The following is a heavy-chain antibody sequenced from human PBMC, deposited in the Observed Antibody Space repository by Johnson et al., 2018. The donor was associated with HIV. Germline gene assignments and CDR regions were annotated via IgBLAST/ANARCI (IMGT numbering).Heavy chain of an antibody. CDR2: IYIGGST. Sequence: VQLVESGGGVVQPGGSLRLSCAASGFTFDDYGMSWVRQAPGNGLDWVSVIYIGGSTHYADSVKGIFTISRYNSKNTLYLQMNSLRVEDTAVYYCARDFGYYYDRWAFDIWGQGTMVTVSS. CDR1: GFTFDDYG. V-gene: IGHV3-66*01. CDR3: ARDFGYYYDRWAFDI. J-gene: IGHJ3*02. D-gene: IGHD3-22*01.